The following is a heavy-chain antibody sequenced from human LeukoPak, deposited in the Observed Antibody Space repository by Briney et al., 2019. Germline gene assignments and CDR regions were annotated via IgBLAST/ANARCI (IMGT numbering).Heavy chain of an antibody. CDR3: AKDMHIVVVTADSSGMDV. Sequence: PGGSLRLSCTASGFTFSSYGMHWVRQAPGKGLEWVAVISYDGSNKYYADSVKGRFTISRDNSKNTLYLQMNSLRAEDTAVYYCAKDMHIVVVTADSSGMDVWGKGTTVAVSS. CDR1: GFTFSSYG. J-gene: IGHJ6*04. CDR2: ISYDGSNK. D-gene: IGHD2-21*02. V-gene: IGHV3-30*18.